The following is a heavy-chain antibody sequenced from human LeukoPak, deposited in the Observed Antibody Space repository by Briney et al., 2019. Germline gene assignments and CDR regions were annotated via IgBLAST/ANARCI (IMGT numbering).Heavy chain of an antibody. CDR1: GDSISIGDYS. CDR2: IYHSGTT. Sequence: PSETLSLTCAITGDSISIGDYSWSWIRQPPGKGLEFIGYIYHSGTTYYDPSLRGRLTISVDRSENQLSLTLTSVTAADTAIYYCAKMSSSSNWFDPWGRGTLVTVSS. J-gene: IGHJ5*02. D-gene: IGHD6-6*01. CDR3: AKMSSSSNWFDP. V-gene: IGHV4-30-2*01.